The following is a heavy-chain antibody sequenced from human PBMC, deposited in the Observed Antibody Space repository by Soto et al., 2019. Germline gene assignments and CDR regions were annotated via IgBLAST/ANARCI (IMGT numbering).Heavy chain of an antibody. CDR1: GFTFSSYA. J-gene: IGHJ6*02. D-gene: IGHD6-13*01. V-gene: IGHV3-30-3*01. Sequence: GGSLRLSCAASGFTFSSYAMHWVRQAPGKGLEWVAVISYDGSNKYYADSVKGRFTISRDNSKNTLYLQMNSLRAEDTAVYYCARDVRAAAGNIYYYYGMDVWGQGTTVTVSS. CDR2: ISYDGSNK. CDR3: ARDVRAAAGNIYYYYGMDV.